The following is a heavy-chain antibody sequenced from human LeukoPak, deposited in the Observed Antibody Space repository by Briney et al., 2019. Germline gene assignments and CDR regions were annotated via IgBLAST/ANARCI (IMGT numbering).Heavy chain of an antibody. CDR1: GFTFSSYA. CDR2: ISGSGIST. V-gene: IGHV3-23*01. Sequence: GGSLRLSCAASGFTFSSYAMNWVRQAPGKGLEWVSHISGSGISTYYADSVKGRFTFSRDNSKNTLYLQMNSLRAEDTAVYYCAKDRSIAAGDDAFDIWGQGTMVTVSS. CDR3: AKDRSIAAGDDAFDI. J-gene: IGHJ3*02. D-gene: IGHD6-13*01.